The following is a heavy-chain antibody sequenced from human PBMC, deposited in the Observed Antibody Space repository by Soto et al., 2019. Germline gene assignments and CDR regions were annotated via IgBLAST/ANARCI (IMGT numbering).Heavy chain of an antibody. CDR3: VRGGPNGHYRLDS. J-gene: IGHJ4*02. CDR1: GFNFSIYW. V-gene: IGHV3-74*01. D-gene: IGHD4-17*01. Sequence: EVQLVESGGGLVQPGGSLRLSCAASGFNFSIYWMHWVRQAPGKGLVWVARIYSDGSATYYADSVKGRFTISRDNAKNTIYMQRHSLTAEDTAVHYCVRGGPNGHYRLDSGGQGTPVPASS. CDR2: IYSDGSAT.